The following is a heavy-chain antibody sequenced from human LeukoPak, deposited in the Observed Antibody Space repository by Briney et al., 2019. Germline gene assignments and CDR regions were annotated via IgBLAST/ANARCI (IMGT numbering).Heavy chain of an antibody. V-gene: IGHV1-18*01. J-gene: IGHJ4*02. D-gene: IGHD6-13*01. CDR1: GYTFANHG. Sequence: EASVRVSCKASGYTFANHGIIWVRQAPGQGLEWMGMISITTGKATYAQKFQGRVTMTTDTSTSTAYMELRSLRSDDTAMYYCARWDPAPNPHWYSGSWYGGYFDYWGQGTLVTVSS. CDR2: ISITTGKA. CDR3: ARWDPAPNPHWYSGSWYGGYFDY.